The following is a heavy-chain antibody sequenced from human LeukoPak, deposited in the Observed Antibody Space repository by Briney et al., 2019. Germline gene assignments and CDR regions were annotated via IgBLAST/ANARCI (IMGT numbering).Heavy chain of an antibody. J-gene: IGHJ4*02. CDR1: GGSISSYY. Sequence: SETLSLTCTVSGGSISSYYWSWMRQPPGKGLEWIGYVYYGGSTNYNPSLKSRVTISADTSKNQVSLKLTSVTAADTAVYYCARGTYGPDFDYWGQGTQVTVSS. D-gene: IGHD3-10*01. V-gene: IGHV4-59*01. CDR2: VYYGGST. CDR3: ARGTYGPDFDY.